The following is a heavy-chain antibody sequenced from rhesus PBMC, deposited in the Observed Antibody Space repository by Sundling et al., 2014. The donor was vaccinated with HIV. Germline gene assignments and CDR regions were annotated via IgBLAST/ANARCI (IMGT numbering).Heavy chain of an antibody. D-gene: IGHD4-29*01. CDR1: GFTFDDYA. V-gene: IGHV3-201*01. CDR2: ISRSGGSA. Sequence: EVQLVESGGGVVQPGGSLRLSCAVSGFTFDDYAMHWVRQGPGKGLEWVSSISRSGGSADYADSVKGRFTISRDNAKNSLYLQMNRLRAEDTGLYYCARGYGSSLKFDSWGQGVLVTVSS. CDR3: ARGYGSSLKFDS. J-gene: IGHJ4*01.